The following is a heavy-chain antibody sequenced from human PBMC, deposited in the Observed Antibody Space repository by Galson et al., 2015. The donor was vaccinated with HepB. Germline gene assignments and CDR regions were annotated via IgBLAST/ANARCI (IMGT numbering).Heavy chain of an antibody. J-gene: IGHJ2*01. CDR2: ISGSGGST. Sequence: SLRLSCAASGFTFSSYAMSWVRQAPGKGLEWVSAISGSGGSTYYADSVKGRFTISRDNSKNTLYLQMNSLRAEDTAVYYCAKDGGEQWLVPDWYFDLWGRGTLVTVSS. V-gene: IGHV3-23*01. CDR3: AKDGGEQWLVPDWYFDL. CDR1: GFTFSSYA. D-gene: IGHD6-19*01.